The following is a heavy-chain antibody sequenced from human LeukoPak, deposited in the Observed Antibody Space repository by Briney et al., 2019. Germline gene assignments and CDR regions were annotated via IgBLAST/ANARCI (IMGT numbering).Heavy chain of an antibody. CDR1: GFTFSSYA. V-gene: IGHV3-48*01. CDR2: ISSSSSTI. Sequence: GGSLRLSCAASGFTFSSYAMHWVRQAPGKGLEWVSYISSSSSTIYYADSVKGRFTISRDNAKNSLYLQMNSLRAEDTAVYYCASSVVTALFDYWGQGTLVTVSS. J-gene: IGHJ4*02. D-gene: IGHD2-21*02. CDR3: ASSVVTALFDY.